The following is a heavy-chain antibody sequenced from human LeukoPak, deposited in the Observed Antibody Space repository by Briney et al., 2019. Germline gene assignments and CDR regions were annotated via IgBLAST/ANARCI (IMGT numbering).Heavy chain of an antibody. Sequence: GASVKVSCKASGGTFSSYAISWVRQAPGQGLEWMGGIIPIFGTANYAQKFQGRVTITADESTSTAYMELSSLRSEDTAVYYCARGPDSSSKRSGWLDPWGQGTLVTVSS. CDR3: ARGPDSSSKRSGWLDP. CDR2: IIPIFGTA. V-gene: IGHV1-69*13. J-gene: IGHJ5*02. CDR1: GGTFSSYA. D-gene: IGHD6-6*01.